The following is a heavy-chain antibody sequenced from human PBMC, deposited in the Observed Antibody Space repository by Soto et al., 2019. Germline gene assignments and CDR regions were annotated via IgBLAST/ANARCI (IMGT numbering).Heavy chain of an antibody. CDR2: IIPCIGTA. J-gene: IGHJ6*02. V-gene: IGHV1-69*18. CDR1: GGTFSSYA. D-gene: IGHD4-4*01. CDR3: AWFVMTTVPASYYCGMDV. Sequence: QVQLVQSGAEVKKPGSSVTVSCKASGGTFSSYAISWVRQAPGHGLEWMGRIIPCIGTANYAQKFQGRVTITADESTSAVYMELTSLGSEDTAVYYCAWFVMTTVPASYYCGMDVWGQWTTVTFSS.